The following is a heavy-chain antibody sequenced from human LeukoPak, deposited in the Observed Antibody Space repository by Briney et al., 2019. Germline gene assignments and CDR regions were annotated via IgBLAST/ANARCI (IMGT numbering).Heavy chain of an antibody. Sequence: SVKVSCKASGGTFSSYAISWVRQAPGQGLEWMGGIIPIFGTANYAQKFQGRVTITADESTSTAYMELSSLRSEDTAVYYCARADWLGIAARLSLAYWGQGTLVTVSS. J-gene: IGHJ4*02. CDR1: GGTFSSYA. CDR3: ARADWLGIAARLSLAY. CDR2: IIPIFGTA. D-gene: IGHD6-6*01. V-gene: IGHV1-69*13.